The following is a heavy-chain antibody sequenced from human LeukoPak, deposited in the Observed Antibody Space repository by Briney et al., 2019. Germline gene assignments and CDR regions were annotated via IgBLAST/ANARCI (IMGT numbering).Heavy chain of an antibody. Sequence: GASVKVSCKASGYTFTSYYMHWVRQAPGQGLEWMGIINPSGGSTSYAQKFQGRVTMTRDMSTSTVYMELSSLRSEDTAVYYCARDQSLAMIGDGEDDAFDIWGQGTMVTVSS. CDR3: ARDQSLAMIGDGEDDAFDI. CDR1: GYTFTSYY. J-gene: IGHJ3*02. V-gene: IGHV1-46*01. CDR2: INPSGGST. D-gene: IGHD3-22*01.